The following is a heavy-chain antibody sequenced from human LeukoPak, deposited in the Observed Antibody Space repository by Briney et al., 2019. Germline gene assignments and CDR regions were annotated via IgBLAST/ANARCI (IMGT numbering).Heavy chain of an antibody. CDR3: ARDRRPTIYRGLDS. D-gene: IGHD1-14*01. CDR2: INQDGSRD. CDR1: GFTFSDYW. V-gene: IGHV3-7*01. J-gene: IGHJ5*01. Sequence: GGSLRLSCAASGFTFSDYWMSWVRQTPGKGLEWVANINQDGSRDFYVDSVKGRFTISRDNAKNSLYFQMNSLRAEDTAVYYCARDRRPTIYRGLDSWGQGTPVTVSS.